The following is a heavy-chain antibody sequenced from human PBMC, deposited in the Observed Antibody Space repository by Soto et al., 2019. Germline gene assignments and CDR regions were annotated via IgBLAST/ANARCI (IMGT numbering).Heavy chain of an antibody. CDR1: GFTFSSYS. V-gene: IGHV3-48*01. D-gene: IGHD4-17*01. CDR2: ISSSSSTI. CDR3: ARGMEGFDIFTVTTYYYYMDV. Sequence: HPGGSLRLSCAASGFTFSSYSMNWVRQAPGKGLEWVSYISSSSSTIYYADSVKGRFTISRDNAKNSLYLQMNSLRAEDTAVYYCARGMEGFDIFTVTTYYYYMDVWGKGTTVTVSS. J-gene: IGHJ6*03.